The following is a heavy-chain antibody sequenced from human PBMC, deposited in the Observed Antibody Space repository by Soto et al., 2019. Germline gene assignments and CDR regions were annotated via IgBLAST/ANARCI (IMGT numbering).Heavy chain of an antibody. V-gene: IGHV4-31*03. CDR3: ARSLPPYYDFWSGYLDY. Sequence: SETLSLTCTVSGGSISSGGYYWSWIRQHPGKGLEWIGYIYYSGSTYYNPSRKSRVTISVDTSKNQFSLKLSSVTAADTAVYYCARSLPPYYDFWSGYLDYWGQGTLVTVSS. CDR2: IYYSGST. D-gene: IGHD3-3*01. CDR1: GGSISSGGYY. J-gene: IGHJ4*02.